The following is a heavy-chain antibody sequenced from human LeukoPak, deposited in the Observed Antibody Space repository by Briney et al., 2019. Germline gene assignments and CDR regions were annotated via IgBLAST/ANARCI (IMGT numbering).Heavy chain of an antibody. CDR2: IDNSGGTT. V-gene: IGHV3-23*01. CDR3: ARIGSSGVDY. Sequence: GGSLRLSCAGSGFTFSSRALSWVRQLPGKGLEWVSTIDNSGGTTYYADSVKGRFTISRDNAKNSLYLQMNSLRAEDTALYYCARIGSSGVDYWGQGTLVTVSS. J-gene: IGHJ4*02. CDR1: GFTFSSRA. D-gene: IGHD6-19*01.